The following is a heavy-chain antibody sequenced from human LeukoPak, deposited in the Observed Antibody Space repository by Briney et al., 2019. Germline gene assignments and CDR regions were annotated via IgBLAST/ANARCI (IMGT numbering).Heavy chain of an antibody. D-gene: IGHD3-10*01. Sequence: PSETLSLTCAVYGGSFSGYYWSWIRQPPGKGLEWIGEINHSGSTNYNPSLKSRVTISVDTSKNQFSLKLSSVTAADTAVYYCARQGGYYGSGSYGDVWGQGTTVTVSS. CDR3: ARQGGYYGSGSYGDV. V-gene: IGHV4-34*01. J-gene: IGHJ6*02. CDR2: INHSGST. CDR1: GGSFSGYY.